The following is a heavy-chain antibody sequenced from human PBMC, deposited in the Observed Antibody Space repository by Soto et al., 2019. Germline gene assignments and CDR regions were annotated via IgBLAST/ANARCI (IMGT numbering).Heavy chain of an antibody. CDR3: AKAGSSWYADDAFDI. CDR1: GFTFDDYA. V-gene: IGHV3-9*01. Sequence: GGSLRLSCAASGFTFDDYAMHWVRQAPGKGLEWVSGISWNSGSIGYAESVKGRFTNSRDNAKKYLYLQKNSLKAEDTALYYCAKAGSSWYADDAFDIWGQGTMVTVSS. J-gene: IGHJ3*02. D-gene: IGHD6-13*01. CDR2: ISWNSGSI.